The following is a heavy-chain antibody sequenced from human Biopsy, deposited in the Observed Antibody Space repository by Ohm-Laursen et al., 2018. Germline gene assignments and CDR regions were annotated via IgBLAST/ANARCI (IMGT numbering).Heavy chain of an antibody. V-gene: IGHV1-69*01. CDR2: IIPMFGTA. CDR1: GGTFINYA. Sequence: GSSVKVFCKASGGTFINYAISWVRQAPGQGLKWMGGIIPMFGTANYAQMFQGRVTISADESTSTSYMELSSLTTEDTAIYYCARGPHSGSHSCFDYWGRGTLVTVSS. J-gene: IGHJ4*02. CDR3: ARGPHSGSHSCFDY. D-gene: IGHD1-26*01.